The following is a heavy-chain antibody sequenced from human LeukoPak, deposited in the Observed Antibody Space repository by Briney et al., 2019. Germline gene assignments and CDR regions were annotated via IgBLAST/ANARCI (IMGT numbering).Heavy chain of an antibody. CDR3: ARDGTKTRTTNSPGSSGWYGGPRYCYYYYMDV. CDR1: AYTFNAYF. V-gene: IGHV1-2*02. Sequence: ASVKVSCKASAYTFNAYFIHWVRQAPGQGLEWMGWINPQSGDTNYAEKFQGRVSMTRDTSSSTAYMELTRLTSDGTAVYFCARDGTKTRTTNSPGSSGWYGGPRYCYYYYMDVWGKGTTVPVSS. CDR2: INPQSGDT. J-gene: IGHJ6*03. D-gene: IGHD6-19*01.